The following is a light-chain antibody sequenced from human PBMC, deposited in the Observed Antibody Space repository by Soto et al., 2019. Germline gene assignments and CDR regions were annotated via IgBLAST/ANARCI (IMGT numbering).Light chain of an antibody. CDR1: QSVVRNH. CDR2: GVS. Sequence: EIVLTQSPDTLSLSPGERATLSCRASQSVVRNHLAWYQQKPGQAPSLLIYGVSSRTTGIPDRFSGSGSGTDFTLTITRLEPEDSAVYFCHQYGSLPRTFGQGTKVEI. J-gene: IGKJ1*01. V-gene: IGKV3-20*01. CDR3: HQYGSLPRT.